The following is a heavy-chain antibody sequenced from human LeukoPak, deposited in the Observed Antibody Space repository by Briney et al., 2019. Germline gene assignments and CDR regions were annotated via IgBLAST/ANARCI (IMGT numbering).Heavy chain of an antibody. Sequence: GGSLRLSCSGAGLTFSNHWMTWVRQAPGKGLEWVANIKGDGGDTFYVDSVKGRFTISRDNAHNSLFLQMNALRVEDTAVYYCARTGLGEFFWGQGTLVTVSS. J-gene: IGHJ4*02. CDR2: IKGDGGDT. D-gene: IGHD3-16*01. CDR1: GLTFSNHW. CDR3: ARTGLGEFF. V-gene: IGHV3-7*01.